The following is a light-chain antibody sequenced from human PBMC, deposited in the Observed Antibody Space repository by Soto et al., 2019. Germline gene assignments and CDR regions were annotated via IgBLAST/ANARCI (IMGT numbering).Light chain of an antibody. Sequence: QSVLTQPASVSGSPGQSITISCTGTSSDVGSYNYVSWYQQHPGEAPKLMIYEVSNRPSGVSNRFSGSKSGNTASLTISGPQAGDGVIYYASPYTRTSTRVFGGGTRLPAL. CDR1: SSDVGSYNY. CDR3: SPYTRTSTRV. CDR2: EVS. J-gene: IGLJ7*02. V-gene: IGLV2-14*01.